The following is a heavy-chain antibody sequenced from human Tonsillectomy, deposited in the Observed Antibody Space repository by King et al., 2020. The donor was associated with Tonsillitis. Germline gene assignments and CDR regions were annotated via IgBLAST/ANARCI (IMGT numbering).Heavy chain of an antibody. CDR2: INPGSGET. Sequence: QLVQSGAEVKKPGASVKVSCKASGYSFRGNYIHWVRQAPGQGLEWMGWINPGSGETYFAQTFQGRVTATRDTSITTAYMEVNGLTFDDTAVYFCARMXAKWSXTKHALDLWXXGTLVTVXS. D-gene: IGHD3-3*01. CDR3: ARMXAKWSXTKHALDL. CDR1: GYSFRGNY. J-gene: IGHJ4*02. V-gene: IGHV1-2*02.